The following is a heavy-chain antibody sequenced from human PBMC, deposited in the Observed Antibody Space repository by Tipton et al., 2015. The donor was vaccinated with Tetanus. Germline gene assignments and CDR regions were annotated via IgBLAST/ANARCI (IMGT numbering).Heavy chain of an antibody. Sequence: TLSLTCSVSGGSLITGGHYWSWLRQLPGKGLEAIGNTQFSGGTYYDPSLKSRATISIDMSKNQFSLKLTSVTAADTAVYFCARDFRGNGDGWYWDYWGQGTLVTVSS. CDR2: TQFSGGT. V-gene: IGHV4-31*03. CDR1: GGSLITGGHY. CDR3: ARDFRGNGDGWYWDY. J-gene: IGHJ4*02. D-gene: IGHD6-19*01.